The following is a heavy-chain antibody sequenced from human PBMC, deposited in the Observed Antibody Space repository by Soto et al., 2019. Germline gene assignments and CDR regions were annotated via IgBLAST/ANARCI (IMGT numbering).Heavy chain of an antibody. CDR2: MSGTAGNT. Sequence: EVPLLESGGGSVQPGGSLRLSCAASGFTFSNYAMTWVRQAPGKGLEWVSTMSGTAGNTYYADSVKGRFTISRDNSKNTLYLHLNSLRAEDTAVYYCAKKYCFGSGSYVFDFDYWGQGTMVTVSS. J-gene: IGHJ4*02. D-gene: IGHD3-10*01. CDR3: AKKYCFGSGSYVFDFDY. V-gene: IGHV3-23*01. CDR1: GFTFSNYA.